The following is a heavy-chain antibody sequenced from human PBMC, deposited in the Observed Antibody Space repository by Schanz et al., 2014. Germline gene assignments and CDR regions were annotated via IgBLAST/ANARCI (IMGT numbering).Heavy chain of an antibody. V-gene: IGHV3-74*03. D-gene: IGHD5-12*01. CDR1: GFTFSSYW. J-gene: IGHJ6*02. CDR2: INSDDTTK. Sequence: VYLVESGGDLVKPGGSLRLSCAASGFTFSSYWMHWVRQAPGKGLVWVSRINSDDTTKTYADSVKGRFTISRDNAKNSLYLQMNTLRTEDTAVYSCAKELNRRGGQTNFYYYYGMDVWGQGTLVTVSS. CDR3: AKELNRRGGQTNFYYYYGMDV.